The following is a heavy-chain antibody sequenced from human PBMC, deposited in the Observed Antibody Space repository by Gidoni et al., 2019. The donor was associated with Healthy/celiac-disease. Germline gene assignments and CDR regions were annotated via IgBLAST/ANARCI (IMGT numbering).Heavy chain of an antibody. D-gene: IGHD5-18*01. CDR3: AHKGVNSATNWFDP. CDR1: GFSLSNSGGG. J-gene: IGHJ5*02. V-gene: IGHV2-5*01. CDR2: IYWTDDK. Sequence: QITLKESGPTLVKPTQTLTLTCTFSGFSLSNSGGGVGWIRQQPGTALEWLALIYWTDDKRYSPSLKSRRTITKDNSKNQVVLTMTNMDPVDTATYYCAHKGVNSATNWFDPWGQGTLVTVSS.